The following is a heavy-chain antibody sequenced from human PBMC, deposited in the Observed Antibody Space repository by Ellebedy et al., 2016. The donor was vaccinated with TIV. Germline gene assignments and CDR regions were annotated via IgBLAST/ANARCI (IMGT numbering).Heavy chain of an antibody. CDR1: GFTLSAYW. V-gene: IGHV3-7*01. J-gene: IGHJ4*02. D-gene: IGHD3-10*01. CDR3: AREVDRAYGPFDN. Sequence: GESLKISCAASGFTLSAYWMSWVRQAPGKGLEWVANINPRASVIHYVDSVKGRFTISRDNAKKTLYLELNSLTAEDTAVYYCAREVDRAYGPFDNWGQGTPVTVSS. CDR2: INPRASVI.